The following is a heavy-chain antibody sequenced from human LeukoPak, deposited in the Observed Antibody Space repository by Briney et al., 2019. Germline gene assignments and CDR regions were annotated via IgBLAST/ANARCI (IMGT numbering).Heavy chain of an antibody. J-gene: IGHJ3*02. CDR1: GYTFTGYY. V-gene: IGHV1-2*02. CDR3: ARDRRSLSRISRAFDI. D-gene: IGHD2-15*01. Sequence: ASVKVSCKASGYTFTGYYMHWVRQAPGQGLEWMGWINPNSGGTNYAQKFQGRVTMTRDTSISTAYMELSRLRSDDKAVYYCARDRRSLSRISRAFDIWGQGTMVTVSS. CDR2: INPNSGGT.